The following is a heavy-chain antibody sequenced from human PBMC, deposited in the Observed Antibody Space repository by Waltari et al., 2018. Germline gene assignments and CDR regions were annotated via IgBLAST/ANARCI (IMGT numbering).Heavy chain of an antibody. CDR2: SSWNSGSI. CDR3: AKRGYSEYYFDY. J-gene: IGHJ4*02. V-gene: IGHV3-9*01. D-gene: IGHD5-18*01. CDR1: GFTFADYA. Sequence: EVQLVESGGGLVQPGRSLRLSCAASGFTFADYAMHWVRHAPGRGREWISGSSWNSGSIGYADSVKCRFTISRDNAKNSLYLQMNSLRAEDTALYYCAKRGYSEYYFDYWGQGTLVTVSS.